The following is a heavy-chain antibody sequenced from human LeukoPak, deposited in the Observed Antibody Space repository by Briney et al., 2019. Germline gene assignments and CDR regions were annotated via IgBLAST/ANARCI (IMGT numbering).Heavy chain of an antibody. Sequence: GGSLRLSCAASGFTFDDYAMHWVRQAPGKGLEWVSGISWNSGSIGYADSVKGRFTISRDNAKNSLYLQMNSLRAEDTALYYCAKDMAGYSGYDFWEPFDYWGQGTLVTVSS. V-gene: IGHV3-9*01. CDR3: AKDMAGYSGYDFWEPFDY. CDR1: GFTFDDYA. J-gene: IGHJ4*02. CDR2: ISWNSGSI. D-gene: IGHD5-12*01.